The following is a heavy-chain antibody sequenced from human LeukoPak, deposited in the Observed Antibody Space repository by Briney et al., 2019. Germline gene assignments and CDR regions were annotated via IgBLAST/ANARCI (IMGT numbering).Heavy chain of an antibody. CDR2: IIPIFGTA. D-gene: IGHD2-2*02. J-gene: IGHJ3*02. V-gene: IGHV1-69*13. CDR3: ARDPFGYCSSTSCYMEADI. Sequence: SVKVSCKASGGTFSSYAISWVRQAPGQGLEWMGGIIPIFGTANYAQKFQGRVTITADESTSTAYMELSSLRSEDTAVYYCARDPFGYCSSTSCYMEADIWGQGTMVTVSS. CDR1: GGTFSSYA.